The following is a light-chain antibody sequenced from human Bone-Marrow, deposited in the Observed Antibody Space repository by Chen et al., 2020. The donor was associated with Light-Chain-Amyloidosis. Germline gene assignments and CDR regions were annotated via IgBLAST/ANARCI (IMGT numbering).Light chain of an antibody. CDR3: SSYTSTNTLV. CDR1: SSDVGGDNH. CDR2: EVT. Sequence: QSALTQPASVSGSPGQSITISCTGTSSDVGGDNHVSWYQQHPDKAPQLMIYEVTNRPSWVTDRFSGSKSDNTASLTISGLQTEDEADYFCSSYTSTNTLVFGSGTRVTVL. V-gene: IGLV2-14*01. J-gene: IGLJ1*01.